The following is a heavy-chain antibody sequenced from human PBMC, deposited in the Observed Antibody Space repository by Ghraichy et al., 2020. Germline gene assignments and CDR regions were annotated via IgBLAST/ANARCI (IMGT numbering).Heavy chain of an antibody. D-gene: IGHD1-26*01. CDR3: TTDRYGGGSYGAQFDF. J-gene: IGHJ4*02. V-gene: IGHV3-15*01. Sequence: GGSLRLSCAASGFTFSNSWMSWVRQAPGKGLDWVGRVKSKTDGGTTDYAAPVQGRFTISRDDSQNTLYLQMNSLKTEDTDVYYCTTDRYGGGSYGAQFDFRGQGAHVTVSS. CDR1: GFTFSNSW. CDR2: VKSKTDGGTT.